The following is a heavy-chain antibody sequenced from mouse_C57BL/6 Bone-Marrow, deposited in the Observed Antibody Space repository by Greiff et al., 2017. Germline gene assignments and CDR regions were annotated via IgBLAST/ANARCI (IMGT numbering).Heavy chain of an antibody. CDR1: GFSLSTFGMG. CDR2: IWWDDDK. CDR3: ARVSTAGGGFAY. V-gene: IGHV8-8*01. D-gene: IGHD1-2*01. Sequence: QVTLKVSGPGILQPSQTLSLTCSFSGFSLSTFGMGVGWIRQPSGQGLEWLAHIWWDDDKYYNPALKSRLTISKDTSKNQVFLKIANVDTADTATYYCARVSTAGGGFAYWGQGTLVTVSA. J-gene: IGHJ3*01.